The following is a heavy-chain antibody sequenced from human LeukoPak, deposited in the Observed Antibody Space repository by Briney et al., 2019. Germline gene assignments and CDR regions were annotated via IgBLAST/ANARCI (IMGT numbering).Heavy chain of an antibody. CDR2: IYFGDSDT. CDR3: GGHSYGLDY. D-gene: IGHD2-8*01. J-gene: IGHJ4*02. CDR1: GNNYW. V-gene: IGHV5-51*01. Sequence: GESLKISCKASGNNYWIAWVRQMPGKGLECLGMIYFGDSDTRYSPSFQGRLTISVDKSISTAFLQLSSLKASDTAIYFCGGHSYGLDYWGQGTLVTASS.